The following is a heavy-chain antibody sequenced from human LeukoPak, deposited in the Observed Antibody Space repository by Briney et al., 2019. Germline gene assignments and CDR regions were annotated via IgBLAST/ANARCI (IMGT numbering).Heavy chain of an antibody. D-gene: IGHD3-9*01. CDR1: GYSISSGYY. V-gene: IGHV4-38-2*01. CDR2: IYHSGST. Sequence: PSETLSLTCAVSGYSISSGYYWGWIRQPPGQGLAWIGSIYHSGSTYYNPSLKSRVTISVDTSKNQFSLKLSSVTAADTAVYYCASARYDILTGYWFDPWGQGTLVTVSS. CDR3: ASARYDILTGYWFDP. J-gene: IGHJ5*02.